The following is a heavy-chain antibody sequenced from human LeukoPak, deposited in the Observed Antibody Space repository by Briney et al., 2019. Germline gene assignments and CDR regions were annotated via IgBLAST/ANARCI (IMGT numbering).Heavy chain of an antibody. J-gene: IGHJ4*02. CDR2: IKQDGSEK. CDR3: ARLPNYTHKTYDSSGYYCLDY. CDR1: GFTFSTYW. D-gene: IGHD3-22*01. Sequence: GGSLRLSCAASGFTFSTYWMTWVRQAPGKGLEWVANIKQDGSEKYFVDSVKGRFTISRDNAKNSLYLQMNSLRAEDTAVYYCARLPNYTHKTYDSSGYYCLDYWGQGTLVTVSS. V-gene: IGHV3-7*01.